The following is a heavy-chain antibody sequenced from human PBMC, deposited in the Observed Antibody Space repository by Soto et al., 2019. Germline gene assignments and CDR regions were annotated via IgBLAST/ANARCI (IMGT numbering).Heavy chain of an antibody. D-gene: IGHD3-10*01. CDR3: ARIGMVRGVTFHGHYYYLDV. Sequence: ASVKVSCKASGGTFSSYTISWVRQAPGQGLEWMGRIIHILGIASYAQKFQGRVTITADKSTSTAYMELSSLRSDDTAVYYCARIGMVRGVTFHGHYYYLDVWGKGTTVTVSS. V-gene: IGHV1-69*02. J-gene: IGHJ6*03. CDR1: GGTFSSYT. CDR2: IIHILGIA.